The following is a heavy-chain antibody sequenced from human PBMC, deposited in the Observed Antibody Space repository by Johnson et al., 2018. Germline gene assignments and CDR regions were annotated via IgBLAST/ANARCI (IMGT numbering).Heavy chain of an antibody. D-gene: IGHD4-17*01. J-gene: IGHJ3*02. CDR3: AGQTTYDAFDI. Sequence: QVQLVQSGAEVKKPGASVKVSCKASGYTFTSYYMHWVRQAPGQGLEWMGIINPSGGSTSYAQKFQGRVTMTRDTSTSTVSMELSSLRSEDTAVYYCAGQTTYDAFDIWGQGTMVTVSS. V-gene: IGHV1-46*01. CDR1: GYTFTSYY. CDR2: INPSGGST.